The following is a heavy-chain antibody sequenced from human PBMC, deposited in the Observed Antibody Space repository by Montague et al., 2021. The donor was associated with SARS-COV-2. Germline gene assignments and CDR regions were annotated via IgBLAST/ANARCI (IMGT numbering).Heavy chain of an antibody. V-gene: IGHV4-39*07. D-gene: IGHD3-22*01. J-gene: IGHJ6*02. CDR3: ARESRITMIVVVQGYGIDV. Sequence: SETLSLTCTVSGGSISSSSYYWGWIRQPPGKGLEWIGSIYYSGSTXYKPSLKSRVTISVDTSKNQFSLKLSSVTAADTAVYYCARESRITMIVVVQGYGIDVWGQGTTVTVSS. CDR1: GGSISSSSYY. CDR2: IYYSGST.